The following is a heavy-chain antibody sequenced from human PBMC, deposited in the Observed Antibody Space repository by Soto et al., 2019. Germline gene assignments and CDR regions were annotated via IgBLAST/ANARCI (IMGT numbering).Heavy chain of an antibody. CDR1: GYTFTNYG. V-gene: IGHV1-18*01. CDR2: INTSNDNK. CDR3: ARDPAAASFDF. J-gene: IGHJ4*02. Sequence: ASVKVSCKASGYTFTNYGISWVRQAPGEGLEWVGWINTSNDNKLYAQKLQGRLTRTTDKSTSKDYMDLTTLRSDDKAVYFCARDPAAASFDFWAQGTLVTVSS. D-gene: IGHD2-15*01.